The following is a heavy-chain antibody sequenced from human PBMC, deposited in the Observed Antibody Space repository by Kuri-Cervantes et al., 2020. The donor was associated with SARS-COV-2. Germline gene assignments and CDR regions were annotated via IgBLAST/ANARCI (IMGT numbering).Heavy chain of an antibody. D-gene: IGHD3-16*01. J-gene: IGHJ4*02. CDR2: SRSKAYGGTT. CDR1: GFTFGDYA. V-gene: IGHV3-49*04. CDR3: TRALHPFPFDY. Sequence: SLKISCPASGFTFGDYAMSWVRQAPGKGLEWVGFSRSKAYGGTTEYAASVKGRFTISRDDSKSIAYLQMNSLKTEDTAVDSCTRALHPFPFDYWGQGTLVTVSS.